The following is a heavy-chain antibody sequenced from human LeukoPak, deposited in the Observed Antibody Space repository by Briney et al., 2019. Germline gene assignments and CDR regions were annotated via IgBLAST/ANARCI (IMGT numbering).Heavy chain of an antibody. Sequence: GGSLRLSCAASGFTFSSYWMSWVRQAPGKGLEWVSYISSSSSTIYYADSVKGRFTISRDNAKNSLYLQMNSLRAEDTAVYYCARDATYYYGSGSYSKYYYYYMDVWGKGTTVTVSS. J-gene: IGHJ6*03. CDR3: ARDATYYYGSGSYSKYYYYYMDV. D-gene: IGHD3-10*01. CDR2: ISSSSSTI. CDR1: GFTFSSYW. V-gene: IGHV3-48*01.